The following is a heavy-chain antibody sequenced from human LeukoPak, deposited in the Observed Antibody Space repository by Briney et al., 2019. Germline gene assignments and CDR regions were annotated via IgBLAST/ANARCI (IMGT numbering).Heavy chain of an antibody. CDR2: IYTSGST. Sequence: PSETLSLTCTVSGGSISSHYRSWIRQPPGKGLEWIGYIYTSGSTNYNPSLKSRVTISVDTSKNQFSLKLSSVTAADTAVYYCARLDLIGSSSCFDYWGQGTLVTVSS. D-gene: IGHD6-6*01. CDR1: GGSISSHY. V-gene: IGHV4-4*09. J-gene: IGHJ4*02. CDR3: ARLDLIGSSSCFDY.